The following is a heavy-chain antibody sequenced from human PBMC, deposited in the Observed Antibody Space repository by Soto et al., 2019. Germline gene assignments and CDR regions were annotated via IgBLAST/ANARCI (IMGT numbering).Heavy chain of an antibody. D-gene: IGHD6-13*01. J-gene: IGHJ6*02. Sequence: PSETLSLTCTVSGGSISSGGYYWSWIRQSPVKGLEWIGYIYSSGSTYYNPSLKSRLTISADTSKIYFSLKLSSLTAADTALYYCASGGSSWHPDYYYGMDVWGQGTTVTVSS. CDR1: GGSISSGGYY. CDR2: IYSSGST. V-gene: IGHV4-31*03. CDR3: ASGGSSWHPDYYYGMDV.